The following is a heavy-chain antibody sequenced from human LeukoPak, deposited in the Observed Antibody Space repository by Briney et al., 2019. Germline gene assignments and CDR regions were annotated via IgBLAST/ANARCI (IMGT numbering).Heavy chain of an antibody. V-gene: IGHV3-74*01. D-gene: IGHD3-16*01. CDR3: ARDETRPYNYYMDV. Sequence: PGGSLRLSRAASGFTFSNYWMHWVRRAPGTGLVWVSRINTDGSITNYADSVKGRFTVSRDNAKNTVYLQMNSLRAEDTAQYYCARDETRPYNYYMDVRGEGTTVTVSS. CDR2: INTDGSIT. CDR1: GFTFSNYW. J-gene: IGHJ6*03.